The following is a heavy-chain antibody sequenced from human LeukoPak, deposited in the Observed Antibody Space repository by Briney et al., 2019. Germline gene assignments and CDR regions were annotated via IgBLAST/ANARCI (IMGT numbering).Heavy chain of an antibody. CDR1: GGSFSGYY. D-gene: IGHD6-13*01. CDR2: IHHSGST. J-gene: IGHJ4*02. Sequence: SETLSLTCAVYGGSFSGYYWSWIRQPPGKGLEGIGEIHHSGSTNSNPSLKSRVPISVDPSKNQFSLKLSSVTAADTAVYYCARLIAAAGTRYFDYWGQGTLVTVSS. CDR3: ARLIAAAGTRYFDY. V-gene: IGHV4-34*01.